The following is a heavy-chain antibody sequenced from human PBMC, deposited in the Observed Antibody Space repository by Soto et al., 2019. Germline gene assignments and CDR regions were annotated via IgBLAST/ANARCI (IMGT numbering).Heavy chain of an antibody. CDR2: IYYSGST. J-gene: IGHJ6*03. CDR1: GGSISSSSYY. D-gene: IGHD2-2*01. Sequence: SETLSLTCTVSGGSISSSSYYWGWIRQPPGKGLEWIGGIYYSGSTNYNPSLKSRVTISVDTSKNQFSLKLSSVTAADTAVYYCARGFRDLSMICSTSCYVPFTYYYYMDVWGKGTTVTVSS. V-gene: IGHV4-39*07. CDR3: ARGFRDLSMICSTSCYVPFTYYYYMDV.